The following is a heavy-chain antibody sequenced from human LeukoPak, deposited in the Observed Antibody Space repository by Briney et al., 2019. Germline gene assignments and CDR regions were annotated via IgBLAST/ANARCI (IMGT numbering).Heavy chain of an antibody. CDR1: GFTFSTYW. CDR2: IKDNGNEQ. D-gene: IGHD6-19*01. J-gene: IGHJ4*02. Sequence: GGSLRLSCAASGFTFSTYWMSWVRRAPGTGTEWVANIKDNGNEQHYGDSVKGRFTISRDNAKNSLYLQMNSLRAEDTAVYYCARDNGGSGWVHWGQGTLVTVSS. V-gene: IGHV3-7*05. CDR3: ARDNGGSGWVH.